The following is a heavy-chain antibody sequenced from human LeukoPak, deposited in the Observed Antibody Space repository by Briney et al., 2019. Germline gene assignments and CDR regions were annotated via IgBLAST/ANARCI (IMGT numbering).Heavy chain of an antibody. J-gene: IGHJ4*02. CDR2: INPNSGGT. V-gene: IGHV1-2*02. Sequence: ASVKVSCKASGYTFIGYYMHWVRQAPGQGLEWMGWINPNSGGTNYAQKFQGRVTMTRDTSISTAYMELSRLRSDDTAVYYCARIHDFWSGADDYWGQGTLVTVSS. CDR1: GYTFIGYY. D-gene: IGHD3-3*01. CDR3: ARIHDFWSGADDY.